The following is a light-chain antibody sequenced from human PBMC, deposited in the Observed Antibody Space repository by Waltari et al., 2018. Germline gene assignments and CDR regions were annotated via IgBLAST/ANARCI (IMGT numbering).Light chain of an antibody. CDR3: CSYVQKDIWL. J-gene: IGLJ3*02. CDR1: TSGSGNSDF. Sequence: QSALTQPASVSGAPGQSITISCTATTSGSGNSDFVSWYQHHPCKVPKLLIYEVIKRPSNISDRFTGSKSGNTASLSISGLQADDEADYYCCSYVQKDIWLFGRGTKVTVL. CDR2: EVI. V-gene: IGLV2-23*02.